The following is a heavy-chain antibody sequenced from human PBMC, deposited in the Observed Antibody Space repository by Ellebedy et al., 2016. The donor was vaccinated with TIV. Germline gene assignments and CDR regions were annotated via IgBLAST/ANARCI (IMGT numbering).Heavy chain of an antibody. CDR1: GGTFSSKN. J-gene: IGHJ4*02. D-gene: IGHD5-18*01. CDR2: IIPIFGPA. CDR3: ATGKAEMGYSHDAVYFDS. Sequence: SVKVSXXASGGTFSSKNLSWLRQAPGEGLEWMGGIIPIFGPANYAQKFQGRVTITADESTNTAYLELSRLTSGDTAVYYCATGKAEMGYSHDAVYFDSWGQGTLVTVSS. V-gene: IGHV1-69*13.